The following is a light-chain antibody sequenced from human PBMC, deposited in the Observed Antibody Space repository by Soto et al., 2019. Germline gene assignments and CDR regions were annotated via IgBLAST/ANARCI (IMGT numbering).Light chain of an antibody. CDR1: QSVSSN. CDR2: GFS. Sequence: ELVLPQSXGRLSLYIQEXXXXXXXASQSVSSNVELSTKQXGKAHRLLIYGFSXRASGIPDRLSGSGSATDFTLTTSRLEPEDVAVYYCHQYDSSPRTSGQGTKVDIK. CDR3: HQYDSSPRT. J-gene: IGKJ1*01. V-gene: IGKV3-20*01.